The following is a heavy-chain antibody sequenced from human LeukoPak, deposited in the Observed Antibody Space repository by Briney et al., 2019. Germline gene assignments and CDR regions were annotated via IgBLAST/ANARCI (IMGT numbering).Heavy chain of an antibody. Sequence: PGGSLRLSCAASGFTFSSYTMNWVRQAPGKGLEWISYISSSSGTIYYADSVKGRFTISRDNAKNSLYLQMNSLRDVDTAVYYCARHGFDYWGQGTLVTVPS. CDR1: GFTFSSYT. J-gene: IGHJ4*02. CDR3: ARHGFDY. CDR2: ISSSSGTI. V-gene: IGHV3-48*02.